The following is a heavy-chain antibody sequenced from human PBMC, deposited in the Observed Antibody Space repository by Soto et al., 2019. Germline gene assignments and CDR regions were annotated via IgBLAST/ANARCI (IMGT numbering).Heavy chain of an antibody. CDR1: DDPIGSGDFY. Sequence: QVQLQESGPGLVKASQTLSLNCTVSDDPIGSGDFYWTWIRQTPGRGLEWIGNIYHSGTTSYNPSLGSRISISIDTSKNVFSLSLASVTVADTAVYFCARDLLVFDSSGFHFWGRGILVSVAS. D-gene: IGHD3-22*01. CDR2: IYHSGTT. CDR3: ARDLLVFDSSGFHF. V-gene: IGHV4-30-4*01. J-gene: IGHJ5*01.